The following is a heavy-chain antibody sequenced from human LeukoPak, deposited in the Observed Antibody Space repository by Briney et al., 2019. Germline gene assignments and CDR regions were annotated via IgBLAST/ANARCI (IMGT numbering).Heavy chain of an antibody. D-gene: IGHD6-19*01. V-gene: IGHV3-23*01. J-gene: IGHJ4*02. CDR3: AKEEGYSSGWYPGYYFDY. CDR1: GFTASSNY. Sequence: GGSLRLSCAASGFTASSNYMSWVRQAPGKGLEWVSAISGSGGSTYYADSVKGSFTISRDNPKNTLYLQMNSLRAEDTAVYYCAKEEGYSSGWYPGYYFDYWGQGTLVTVSS. CDR2: ISGSGGST.